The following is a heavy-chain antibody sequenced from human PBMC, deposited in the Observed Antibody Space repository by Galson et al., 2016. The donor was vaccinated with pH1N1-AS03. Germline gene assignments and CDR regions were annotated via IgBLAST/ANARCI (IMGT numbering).Heavy chain of an antibody. CDR1: GLTFSSYA. V-gene: IGHV1-69*05. CDR3: ATAGNYFDIRRFDY. J-gene: IGHJ4*02. Sequence: SVKVSCKASGLTFSSYAISWVRQAPGQGLEWMGGVKGVFRTTNYAQKFQGRITITMDQSTGTAYMEVSSLRAEDTAVYYCATAGNYFDIRRFDYCGQGTPVTVFS. D-gene: IGHD3-9*01. CDR2: VKGVFRTT.